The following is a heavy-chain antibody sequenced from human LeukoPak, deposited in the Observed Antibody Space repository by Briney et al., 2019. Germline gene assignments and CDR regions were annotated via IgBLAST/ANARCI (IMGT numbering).Heavy chain of an antibody. Sequence: GRSLRLSCAASGFTFSSYAMHWVRQAPGKGLEWVAVISYDGSNKYYADSVKGRFTISRDNSKNTLYLQMNSLRAEDTAVYYCARGGWNGEVDPWGQGTLVTVSS. J-gene: IGHJ5*02. CDR3: ARGGWNGEVDP. CDR1: GFTFSSYA. D-gene: IGHD1-1*01. CDR2: ISYDGSNK. V-gene: IGHV3-30*14.